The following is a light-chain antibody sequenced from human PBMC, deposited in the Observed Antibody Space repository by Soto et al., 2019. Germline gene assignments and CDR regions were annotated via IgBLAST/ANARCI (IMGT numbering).Light chain of an antibody. V-gene: IGKV3-20*01. J-gene: IGKJ1*01. CDR3: QQYGSSLWT. CDR1: QSVSGSY. Sequence: EIVLTQSPGTLSLSPGERATLSCRASQSVSGSYLAWFQQKPGQAPRLLMYGASNRVTGIPDRFSGSGSGTDFTLTISRLEPEDFAVYYCQQYGSSLWTFGRGTKVEIK. CDR2: GAS.